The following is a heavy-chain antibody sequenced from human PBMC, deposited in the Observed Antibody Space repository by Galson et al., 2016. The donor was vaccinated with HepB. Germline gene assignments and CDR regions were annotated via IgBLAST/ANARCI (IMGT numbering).Heavy chain of an antibody. Sequence: SLRLSCAASGFTFSTRAMHWVRQAPGKGLEWVALVSYDGSNQYYADSVKGRFTISRDNSKNTLYLQMNSLRADDTAVYYCARGHRPDYWGQGTLITVSS. V-gene: IGHV3-30-3*01. CDR3: ARGHRPDY. CDR2: VSYDGSNQ. CDR1: GFTFSTRA. J-gene: IGHJ4*02.